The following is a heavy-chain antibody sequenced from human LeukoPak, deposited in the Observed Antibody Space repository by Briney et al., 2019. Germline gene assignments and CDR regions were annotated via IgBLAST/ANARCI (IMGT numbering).Heavy chain of an antibody. CDR2: IYYSGRT. V-gene: IGHV4-59*12. D-gene: IGHD1-26*01. J-gene: IGHJ4*02. CDR1: GGSISTYY. CDR3: ARVGRMGLFDY. Sequence: SETLSLTCTVSGGSISTYYWSWIRQPPGKGLEWIGSIYYSGRTYYSPSLKSRVTISVDTSRNQFSLKLSSVTAADTAVYYCARVGRMGLFDYWGQGTLVTVSS.